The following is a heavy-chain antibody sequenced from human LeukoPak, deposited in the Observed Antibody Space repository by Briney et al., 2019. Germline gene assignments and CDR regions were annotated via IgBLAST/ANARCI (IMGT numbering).Heavy chain of an antibody. CDR2: IYYSGST. CDR3: TRDRRDGYNYVDY. D-gene: IGHD5-24*01. V-gene: IGHV4-39*07. Sequence: PSETLSLTCTVSGGSISSSSYYWGWIRQPPGKGLEWIGSIYYSGSTYYNPSLKSRVTMSVDTSKNQFSLKLNSVTPADTAIYYCTRDRRDGYNYVDYWGQGTLVTVSS. CDR1: GGSISSSSYY. J-gene: IGHJ4*02.